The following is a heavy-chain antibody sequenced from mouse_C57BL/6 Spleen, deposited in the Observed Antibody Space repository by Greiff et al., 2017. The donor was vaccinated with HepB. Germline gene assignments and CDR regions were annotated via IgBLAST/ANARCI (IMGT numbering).Heavy chain of an antibody. D-gene: IGHD3-3*01. CDR1: GFTFSDYY. Sequence: DVMLVESGGGLVQPGGSLKLSCAASGFTFSDYYMYWVRQTPEKRLEWVAYISNGGGSTYYPDTVKGRFTISRDNAKNTLYLQMSRLKSEDTAMYYCARRGRDGAMDYWGQGTSVTVSS. CDR2: ISNGGGST. J-gene: IGHJ4*01. CDR3: ARRGRDGAMDY. V-gene: IGHV5-12*01.